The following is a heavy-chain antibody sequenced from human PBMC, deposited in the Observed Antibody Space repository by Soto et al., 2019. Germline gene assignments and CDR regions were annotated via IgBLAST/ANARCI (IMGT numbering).Heavy chain of an antibody. CDR3: TREGTYGSGSYYKGNYYYYSMDV. D-gene: IGHD3-10*01. Sequence: GGSLSLSCTASGFTFGDYAMSWVRQAPGKGLEWVGFIRSKAYGGTTEYAASVKGRFTISRDDSKSIAYLQMNSLKTEDTAVYYCTREGTYGSGSYYKGNYYYYSMDVWGQVTTVTVSS. CDR2: IRSKAYGGTT. CDR1: GFTFGDYA. J-gene: IGHJ6*02. V-gene: IGHV3-49*04.